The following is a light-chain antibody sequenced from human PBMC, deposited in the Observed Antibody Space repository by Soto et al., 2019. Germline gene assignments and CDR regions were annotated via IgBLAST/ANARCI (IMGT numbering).Light chain of an antibody. CDR3: CSFARSSTSYV. V-gene: IGLV2-23*01. Sequence: QSVLTQPASVSGSPGQSITISCTGSSSDVGSSNLVSWYQQHPGKAPKLIIYESSRRPSGVSGRFSGSMSGNTASLTISGLQAEDEADYYCCSFARSSTSYVFGTGTKVTVL. CDR2: ESS. CDR1: SSDVGSSNL. J-gene: IGLJ1*01.